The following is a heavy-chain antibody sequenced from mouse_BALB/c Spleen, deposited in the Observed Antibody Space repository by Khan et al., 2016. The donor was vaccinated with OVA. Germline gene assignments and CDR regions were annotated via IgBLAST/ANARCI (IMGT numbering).Heavy chain of an antibody. CDR3: ARHNYGWFAY. V-gene: IGHV5-6*01. CDR1: GFTFSTYG. CDR2: ISSGGDYT. Sequence: EVQLQESGGDLVKPGGSLKLSCAASGFTFSTYGMSWVRQTPDKRLEWVATISSGGDYTYYPDSVKGRYTISRDNAKNTLYLQMSSLKSEDTAMYYCARHNYGWFAYWGQGPLVTVSA. J-gene: IGHJ3*01. D-gene: IGHD1-1*01.